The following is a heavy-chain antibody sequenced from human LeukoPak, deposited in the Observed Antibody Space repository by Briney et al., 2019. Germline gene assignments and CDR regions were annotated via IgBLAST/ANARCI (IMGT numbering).Heavy chain of an antibody. D-gene: IGHD6-13*01. CDR2: ISGGGGST. V-gene: IGHV3-23*01. J-gene: IGHJ4*02. Sequence: QSGGSLRLSCAASGFTFSSYAMSWVRQAPGKGLEWVSAISGGGGSTYYADSVKSRFTISRDNSKNTLYLQMNSLRAEDTAIYYCAKDLIQQQLVYFDYWGQGTLVTVSS. CDR1: GFTFSSYA. CDR3: AKDLIQQQLVYFDY.